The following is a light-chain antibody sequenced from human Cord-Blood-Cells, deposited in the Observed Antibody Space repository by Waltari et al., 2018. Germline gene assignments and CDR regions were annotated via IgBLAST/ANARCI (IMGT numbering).Light chain of an antibody. CDR2: GNS. J-gene: IGLJ3*02. Sequence: QSVLTQPPPVSGAPGQRVTISCPGSSSNIGAGYDVHWYQQLPGTAPQPLIYGNSNRPSGVPDRSSGSKSGTSASLAITGLQAEDEADYYCQSYDSSLSGSRVFGGGTKLTVL. CDR1: SSNIGAGYD. CDR3: QSYDSSLSGSRV. V-gene: IGLV1-40*01.